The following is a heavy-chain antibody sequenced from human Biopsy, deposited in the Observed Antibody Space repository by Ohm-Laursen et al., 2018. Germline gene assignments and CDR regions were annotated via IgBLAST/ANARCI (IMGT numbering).Heavy chain of an antibody. Sequence: SETLSLTCTVSGDSVSSGSFYWTWIRQPPGQGLEYIGYIYDRGSTANYNPSLESRVTMSVDMPKNQFSLELSSVTAVDTAIYYCARGMRSSGWPYFDSWGQGTLVTVSS. CDR2: IYDRGSTA. V-gene: IGHV4-61*01. CDR1: GDSVSSGSFY. CDR3: ARGMRSSGWPYFDS. J-gene: IGHJ4*02. D-gene: IGHD6-19*01.